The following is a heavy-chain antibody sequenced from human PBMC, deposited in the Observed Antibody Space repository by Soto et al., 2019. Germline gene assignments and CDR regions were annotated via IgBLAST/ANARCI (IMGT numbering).Heavy chain of an antibody. CDR2: IYATGTT. Sequence: LEIRSLTCSVSGASIRGFYWSWIRKSAGKGLEWIGRIYATGTTDYNPSLKSRVMMSVDTSKKQFSLKLRSVTAADTAVYYCVRDGTKTLRYWIDPWGQG. CDR3: VRDGTKTLRYWIDP. V-gene: IGHV4-4*07. CDR1: GASIRGFY. J-gene: IGHJ5*02. D-gene: IGHD3-16*01.